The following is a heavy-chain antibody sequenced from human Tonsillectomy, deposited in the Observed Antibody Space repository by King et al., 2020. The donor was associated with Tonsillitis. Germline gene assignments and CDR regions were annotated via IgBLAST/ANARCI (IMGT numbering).Heavy chain of an antibody. J-gene: IGHJ6*02. V-gene: IGHV3-11*01. Sequence: QLVQSGGGLVKPGGSLRLSCAASGFTFSDYYMSWIRQAPGKGLEWVSYISSSGSTIYYADSVKGRFTISRDNAKNALYLQMNSLRAEDTAVYYCVGSGRKYYYDDCMDVWGQGTLVTVSS. CDR3: VGSGRKYYYDDCMDV. D-gene: IGHD3-10*01. CDR1: GFTFSDYY. CDR2: ISSSGSTI.